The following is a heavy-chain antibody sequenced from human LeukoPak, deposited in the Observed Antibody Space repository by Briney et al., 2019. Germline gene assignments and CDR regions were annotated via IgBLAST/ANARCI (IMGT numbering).Heavy chain of an antibody. D-gene: IGHD6-13*01. J-gene: IGHJ4*02. CDR1: GGSISSGGYY. V-gene: IGHV4-31*03. CDR2: IYYSGST. CDR3: ARRQQQLGGYFDY. Sequence: PSQTLSLTCTVSGGSISSGGYYWSWIRQHPGKGLEWIGYIYYSGSTYYNPSLKSRVTISVDTSKNQFSLKLSSVTAADTAVCYCARRQQQLGGYFDYWGQGTLVTVSS.